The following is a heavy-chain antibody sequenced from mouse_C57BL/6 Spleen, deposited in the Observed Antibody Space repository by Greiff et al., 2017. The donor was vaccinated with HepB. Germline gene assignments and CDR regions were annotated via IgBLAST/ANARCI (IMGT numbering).Heavy chain of an antibody. CDR1: GYSITSGYY. Sequence: DVKLVESGPGLVKPSQSLSLTCSVTGYSITSGYYWNWIRQFPGNKLEWMGYISYDGSNNYNPSLKNRISITRDTSKNQFFLKLNSVTTEDTATYYCAREVTTVVAKNFWYFDVWGTGTTVTVSS. J-gene: IGHJ1*03. D-gene: IGHD1-1*01. CDR3: AREVTTVVAKNFWYFDV. CDR2: ISYDGSN. V-gene: IGHV3-6*01.